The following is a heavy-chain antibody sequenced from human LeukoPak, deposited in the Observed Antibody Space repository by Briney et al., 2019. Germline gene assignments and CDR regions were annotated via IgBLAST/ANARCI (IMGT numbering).Heavy chain of an antibody. CDR1: GFSANNYR. V-gene: IGHV3-7*01. D-gene: IGHD5-24*01. CDR2: IKQDGSEK. CDR3: ARDPGDSDGCYYFDC. Sequence: PRGSLRLSSAVPGFSANNYRMSWVRQSPRKGLGWVASIKQDGSEKYYVDSVKGRFTISRDNAKNSLYLQMNSLGVEDTAVYYCARDPGDSDGCYYFDCWGQGTLVTVSS. J-gene: IGHJ4*02.